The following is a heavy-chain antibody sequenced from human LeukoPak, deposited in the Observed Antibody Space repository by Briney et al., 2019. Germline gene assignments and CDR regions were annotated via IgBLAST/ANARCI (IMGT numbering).Heavy chain of an antibody. CDR3: ARVPGENYDSSGYYVY. Sequence: GGSLRLSCAASGFTFSSYWMHWVRQAPGKGLVWVSCINSDGSSTSYADSVEGRFTISRDNDKNTLYLQMNSLRAEDTAVYYCARVPGENYDSSGYYVYWGQGTLVTVSS. V-gene: IGHV3-74*01. J-gene: IGHJ4*02. CDR2: INSDGSST. CDR1: GFTFSSYW. D-gene: IGHD3-22*01.